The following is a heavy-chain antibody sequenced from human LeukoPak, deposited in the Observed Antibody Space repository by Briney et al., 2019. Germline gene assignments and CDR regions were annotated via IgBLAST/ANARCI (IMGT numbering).Heavy chain of an antibody. J-gene: IGHJ6*03. CDR3: AKDRCSNGVGCYYYYMDV. V-gene: IGHV3-7*01. Sequence: GGSLRLSCAASGFTCSSYCMTWVRQAPGKGLEWVANIKEDGSKTFYVDSVKGRFTISRDNAKNSLYLQMNSLRAEDTAVYYCAKDRCSNGVGCYYYYMDVWGKGTTVTISS. CDR1: GFTCSSYC. D-gene: IGHD2-8*01. CDR2: IKEDGSKT.